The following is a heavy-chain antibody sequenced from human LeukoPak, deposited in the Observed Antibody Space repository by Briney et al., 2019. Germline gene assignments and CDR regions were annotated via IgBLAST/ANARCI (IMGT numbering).Heavy chain of an antibody. CDR3: AKDLKYSSRYFDY. J-gene: IGHJ4*02. V-gene: IGHV3-9*01. Sequence: GGSLRLSCAASGFTFDDYAMHWVRQAPGKGLEWVSGISWNSGYIGYADSVKGRFTISRDSAKNSLYLQMNSLRPEDTALYYCAKDLKYSSRYFDYWGQGTLVTVSS. CDR1: GFTFDDYA. D-gene: IGHD6-13*01. CDR2: ISWNSGYI.